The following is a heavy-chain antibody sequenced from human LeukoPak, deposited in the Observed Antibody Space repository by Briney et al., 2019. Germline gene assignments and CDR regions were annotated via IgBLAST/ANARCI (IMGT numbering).Heavy chain of an antibody. Sequence: PSETLSLTCTVSGGSFSSNYWSWIRQPPGKGVEWIGYIYYSGSTNYNPSLKSRVTISVDTSKNQFSLKLSSVTAADTAVYYCARDLTGEGYFDYWGQGTLVTVSS. D-gene: IGHD1-26*01. V-gene: IGHV4-59*01. CDR1: GGSFSSNY. CDR2: IYYSGST. J-gene: IGHJ4*02. CDR3: ARDLTGEGYFDY.